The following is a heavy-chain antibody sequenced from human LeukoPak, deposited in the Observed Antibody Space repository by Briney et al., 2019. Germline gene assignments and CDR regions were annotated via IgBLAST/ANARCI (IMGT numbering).Heavy chain of an antibody. CDR3: TRDGSGWYLDAFDI. CDR2: IRSKAYGGTT. CDR1: GFTFGDYA. J-gene: IGHJ3*02. Sequence: GRSLRLSCTASGFTFGDYAMSWVRQAPGKGLEWVGFIRSKAYGGTTEYAASVKGRFTISRDDSKSIAYLQMNSLKTEDTAVYYCTRDGSGWYLDAFDIWGQGTMVTASS. D-gene: IGHD6-19*01. V-gene: IGHV3-49*04.